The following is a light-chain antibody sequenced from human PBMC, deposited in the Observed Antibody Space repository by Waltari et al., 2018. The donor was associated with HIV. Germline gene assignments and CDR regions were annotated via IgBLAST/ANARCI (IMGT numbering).Light chain of an antibody. Sequence: DIVMTQSPDSLAVSLGERATVHCKSSQSLVFRSNNRNYLAWYQQKPGQPPKLLIYWASSRESGVPDRFSGSGSGTDFTLTISSLQAEDVAVYYCQQYYTTPLTFGGGTKVEIK. V-gene: IGKV4-1*01. CDR2: WAS. CDR3: QQYYTTPLT. CDR1: QSLVFRSNNRNY. J-gene: IGKJ4*01.